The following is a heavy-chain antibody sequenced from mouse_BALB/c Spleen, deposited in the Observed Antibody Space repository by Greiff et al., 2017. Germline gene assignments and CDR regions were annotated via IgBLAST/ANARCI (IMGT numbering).Heavy chain of an antibody. D-gene: IGHD2-1*01. CDR3: ARSYGNYDYAMDY. CDR1: GFTFSSFG. J-gene: IGHJ4*01. CDR2: ISSGSSTI. Sequence: DVQLVESGGGLVQPGGSRKLSCAASGFTFSSFGMHWVRQAPEKGLEWVAYISSGSSTIYYADTVKGRFPISRDNPKNTLFLQMTSLRSEDTAMYYCARSYGNYDYAMDYWGQGTSVTVSS. V-gene: IGHV5-17*02.